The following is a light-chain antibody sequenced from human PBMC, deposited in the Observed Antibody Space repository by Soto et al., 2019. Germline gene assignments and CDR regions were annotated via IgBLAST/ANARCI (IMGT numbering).Light chain of an antibody. V-gene: IGKV3-20*01. CDR1: QSVTSNY. J-gene: IGKJ1*01. CDR2: GAS. Sequence: EIVLTQSPGTLSLSPGERATLSCRASQSVTSNYLAWYQQKPGQAPSLLIYGASARAAGIPDRFSGSGTGKDFEITINRLKHKYLAGYFGQQYASSPWTFGQGTKVEIK. CDR3: QQYASSPWT.